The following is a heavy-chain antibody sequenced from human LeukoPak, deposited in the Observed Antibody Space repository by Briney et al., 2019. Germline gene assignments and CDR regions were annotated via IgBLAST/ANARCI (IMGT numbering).Heavy chain of an antibody. CDR2: IYPADSDT. D-gene: IGHD3-22*01. CDR1: GYSFSGYW. CDR3: ATPHDATAYYYDSSGYFY. J-gene: IGHJ4*02. Sequence: GESLKISCKGSGYSFSGYWIAWVRQMPAKGLEWMGIIYPADSDTRYSPSFQGQVTISADKSITTACLQWSSLKASDTAMYYCATPHDATAYYYDSSGYFYWGQGTLVTVSS. V-gene: IGHV5-51*01.